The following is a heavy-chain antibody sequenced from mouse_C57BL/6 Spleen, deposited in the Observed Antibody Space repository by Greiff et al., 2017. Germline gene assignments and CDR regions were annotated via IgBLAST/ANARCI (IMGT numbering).Heavy chain of an antibody. CDR2: IYPGSGNT. J-gene: IGHJ4*01. V-gene: IGHV1-76*01. CDR1: GYTFTDYS. CDR3: AREDAMDY. Sequence: QVQLQESGAELVRPGASVKLSCKASGYTFTDYSINWVKQRPGQGLEWIARIYPGSGNTYYNEKFKGKATLTAEKSSSTAYMQLSSLTSADSAVYFCAREDAMDYWGQGTSVTVSS.